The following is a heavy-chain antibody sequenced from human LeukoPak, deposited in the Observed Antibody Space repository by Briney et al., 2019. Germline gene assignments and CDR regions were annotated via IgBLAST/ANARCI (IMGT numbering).Heavy chain of an antibody. D-gene: IGHD2-15*01. CDR3: ARGLSAIVY. CDR2: SHYSGST. V-gene: IGHV4-39*01. CDR1: GGSITSSNYY. Sequence: PSETLSLTCTVSGGSITSSNYYWGWIRQPPGKGLEWIGNSHYSGSTYYNPSLKSRVTISVDTSKNQFSLRLNSVTAVDTAVYYCARGLSAIVYWGQGTLVTVSS. J-gene: IGHJ4*02.